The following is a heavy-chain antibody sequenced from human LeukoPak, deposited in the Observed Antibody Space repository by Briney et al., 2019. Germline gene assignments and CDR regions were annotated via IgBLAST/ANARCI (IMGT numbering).Heavy chain of an antibody. Sequence: SETLSLTCTVSGGSISSYYWTWIRQPPGKGLEWIGYAYYTGSTNYNPSLKGRVTISVDTSKNQFSLKLSSVTAADTAVYYCARTFYYESSDYYYYAFDIWGQGTMVTVSS. D-gene: IGHD3-22*01. CDR2: AYYTGST. CDR1: GGSISSYY. J-gene: IGHJ3*02. CDR3: ARTFYYESSDYYYYAFDI. V-gene: IGHV4-59*01.